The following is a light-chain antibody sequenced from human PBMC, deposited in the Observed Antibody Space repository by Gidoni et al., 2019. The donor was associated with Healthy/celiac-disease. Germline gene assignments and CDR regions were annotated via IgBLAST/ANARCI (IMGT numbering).Light chain of an antibody. Sequence: EIVMTQSPATLSVSPGERATLSCSASQSVSSNFAWYQQKPGQAPRLLIYGASTRATGIPARFSGSGSGTEFTLTISSLQSEDFAVYFCQQYNNWPPDTFGQGTKLEIK. J-gene: IGKJ2*01. V-gene: IGKV3-15*01. CDR2: GAS. CDR3: QQYNNWPPDT. CDR1: QSVSSN.